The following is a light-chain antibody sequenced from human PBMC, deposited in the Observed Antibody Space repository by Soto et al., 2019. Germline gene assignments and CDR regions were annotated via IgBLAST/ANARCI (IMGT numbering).Light chain of an antibody. V-gene: IGKV1-9*01. CDR3: QQLNRYPIT. Sequence: DIQLTQSPSFLSASVGDRVTITCRASQGISTYVAWFQQKPGKAPNLLIYVASTLHIGVPSRFSGTGSGTEFTLTISSLQPEDFATYYCQQLNRYPITFGQGTKLEIK. J-gene: IGKJ2*01. CDR2: VAS. CDR1: QGISTY.